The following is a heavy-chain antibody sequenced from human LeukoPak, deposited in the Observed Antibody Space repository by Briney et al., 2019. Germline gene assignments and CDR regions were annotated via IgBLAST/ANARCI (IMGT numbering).Heavy chain of an antibody. CDR1: GYSIGSGYY. J-gene: IGHJ4*02. CDR2: IYHSGST. CDR3: ARLWEGYVGY. D-gene: IGHD1-1*01. V-gene: IGHV4-38-2*02. Sequence: SETLSLTCTVSGYSIGSGYYWGWIRPPPGKGLEWIGSIYHSGSTYYNPSLKSRVTISVDTSKNQFSLKLSSVTAADTAVYYCARLWEGYVGYWGQGTLVTVSS.